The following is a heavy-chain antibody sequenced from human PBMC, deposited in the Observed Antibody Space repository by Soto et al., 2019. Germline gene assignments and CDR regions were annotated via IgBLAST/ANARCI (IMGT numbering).Heavy chain of an antibody. CDR2: IVPIFGTA. Sequence: QVQLVQSGAEVQKPGSSVKVSCKASGGTFSSYAISWVRQAPVQGLEGMGGIVPIFGTANYAQKFQGRVTITADESTSTAYMELSSLRSEDTAVYYCARSSGSYQTFYYYYGMDVWGQGTTVTVSS. CDR1: GGTFSSYA. J-gene: IGHJ6*02. CDR3: ARSSGSYQTFYYYYGMDV. D-gene: IGHD1-26*01. V-gene: IGHV1-69*01.